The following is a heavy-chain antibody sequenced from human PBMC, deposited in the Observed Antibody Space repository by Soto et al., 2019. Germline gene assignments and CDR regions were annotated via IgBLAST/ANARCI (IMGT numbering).Heavy chain of an antibody. V-gene: IGHV1-46*01. Sequence: QMQLVQSGAEVKRPGASVRVSCKSSGYTFTSFYIHWVRQAPGQGLEWMGIINPSGGITNFAQSFQGRVTMTRDMSTNTLYMELSSLKSDDTAVYYCASSPAFSSSWYGIPPDPSHGMDVWGQGTTVTVS. CDR3: ASSPAFSSSWYGIPPDPSHGMDV. D-gene: IGHD6-13*01. J-gene: IGHJ6*02. CDR1: GYTFTSFY. CDR2: INPSGGIT.